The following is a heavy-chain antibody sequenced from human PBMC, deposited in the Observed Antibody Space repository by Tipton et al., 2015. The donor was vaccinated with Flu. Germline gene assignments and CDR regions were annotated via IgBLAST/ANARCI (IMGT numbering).Heavy chain of an antibody. Sequence: TLSLTCTVSGYSISSGYYWGWIRQPPGKGLEWIGSIYHSGSTYYNPSLKSRVTISVDTSKNQFSLKLSSVTAADTAVYYCVREPNSSSWSPPWGQGTLVTVSS. CDR1: GYSISSGYY. CDR3: VREPNSSSWSPP. V-gene: IGHV4-38-2*02. CDR2: IYHSGST. D-gene: IGHD6-13*01. J-gene: IGHJ5*02.